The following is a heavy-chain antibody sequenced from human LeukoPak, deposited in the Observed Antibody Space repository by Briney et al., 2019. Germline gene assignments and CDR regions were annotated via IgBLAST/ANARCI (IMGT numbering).Heavy chain of an antibody. D-gene: IGHD3-22*01. CDR1: GGSISSYY. CDR3: ARAGGFSSGYYSNWFDP. CDR2: IYYSGST. V-gene: IGHV4-59*01. J-gene: IGHJ5*02. Sequence: PSETLSLTCTVSGGSISSYYWSWIRQPPGKGLEWIGYIYYSGSTNYNPSLKSRVTISVDTSKNQFSLKLSSVTAADTAVYYCARAGGFSSGYYSNWFDPWGQGTLVTVSS.